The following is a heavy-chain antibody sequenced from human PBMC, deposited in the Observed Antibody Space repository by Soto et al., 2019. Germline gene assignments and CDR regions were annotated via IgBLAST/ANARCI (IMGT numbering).Heavy chain of an antibody. Sequence: QMQLIQSGAEVKKSGSSVKVTCKASGGTFSSDSISWVRQAPGEGLEWMGGVIPLFGTANYAQKFEGRVTITADESTSTAYMELSSLISDDTAVYYCARVHMIVVVGERYHYKGLDVWGQGTAVTVSS. CDR3: ARVHMIVVVGERYHYKGLDV. V-gene: IGHV1-69*01. CDR1: GGTFSSDS. CDR2: VIPLFGTA. D-gene: IGHD3-22*01. J-gene: IGHJ6*02.